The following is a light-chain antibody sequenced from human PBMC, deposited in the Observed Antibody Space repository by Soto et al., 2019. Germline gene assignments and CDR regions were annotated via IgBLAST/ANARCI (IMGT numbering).Light chain of an antibody. CDR2: DAS. CDR3: QQYDHLPPEYT. V-gene: IGKV1-33*01. Sequence: DIQMTQSPSSLSASVGDRVTITCQASQDISNYLNWYQQKPGKAPKLLIYDASNLETGVPSRFSGSGSGTDFTFTISSLQPEDIATYYCQQYDHLPPEYTFGQGTKLEIK. J-gene: IGKJ2*01. CDR1: QDISNY.